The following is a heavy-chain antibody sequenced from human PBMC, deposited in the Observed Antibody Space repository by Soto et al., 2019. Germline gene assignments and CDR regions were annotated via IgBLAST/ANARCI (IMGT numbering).Heavy chain of an antibody. V-gene: IGHV2-70*01. CDR1: GFSLSTSGMC. J-gene: IGHJ6*02. CDR3: ARMVVVTAPPYYYYGMDV. Sequence: SGPTLVNPTQTLTLTCTFSGFSLSTSGMCVSWIRQPPGKALEWLALIDWDDDKYYSTSLKTRLTISKDTSKNQVVLTMTNMDPVDTATYYCARMVVVTAPPYYYYGMDVWGQGTTVTVSS. D-gene: IGHD2-21*02. CDR2: IDWDDDK.